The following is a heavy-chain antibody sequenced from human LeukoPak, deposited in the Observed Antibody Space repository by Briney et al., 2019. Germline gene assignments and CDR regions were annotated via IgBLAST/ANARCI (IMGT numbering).Heavy chain of an antibody. Sequence: SETLSLTCTVSGGSISSYYWSWIRQPPGKGLEWIGYIYYSGSTNYNPSLKSRVTISVDTSKNQFSLKLSSVTAADTAVYYCARGRYSSSWYGVDAFDIWGQGTMVTVSS. CDR3: ARGRYSSSWYGVDAFDI. V-gene: IGHV4-59*12. J-gene: IGHJ3*02. CDR1: GGSISSYY. CDR2: IYYSGST. D-gene: IGHD6-13*01.